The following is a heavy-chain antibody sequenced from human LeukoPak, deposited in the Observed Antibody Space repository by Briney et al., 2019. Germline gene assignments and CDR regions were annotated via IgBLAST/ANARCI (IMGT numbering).Heavy chain of an antibody. V-gene: IGHV1-69*05. CDR1: GGTFSSYA. D-gene: IGHD3-9*01. Sequence: GSSVKVSCKVSGGTFSSYAISWVRQAPGQGLEWMGGIIPIFGTANYAQKFQGRVAITTDESTSTAYMELSSLRSEDTAVYYCAKTYYDILTGYYSPYYYYYMDVWGKGTTVTVSS. CDR3: AKTYYDILTGYYSPYYYYYMDV. CDR2: IIPIFGTA. J-gene: IGHJ6*03.